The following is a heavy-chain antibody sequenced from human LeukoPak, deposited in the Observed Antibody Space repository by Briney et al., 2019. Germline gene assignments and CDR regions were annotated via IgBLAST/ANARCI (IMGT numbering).Heavy chain of an antibody. Sequence: GGSLRLSCAASGFTFYTYAMSWVRQAPGKGLEWVSAISGRGDSTNYADSVKGRFTISRDNSKNTLYLQMNSLRAEDTAVYYCAKEIYGDSTGGRFQHWGQGTLVTVSS. CDR2: ISGRGDST. D-gene: IGHD4-17*01. CDR1: GFTFYTYA. CDR3: AKEIYGDSTGGRFQH. V-gene: IGHV3-23*01. J-gene: IGHJ1*01.